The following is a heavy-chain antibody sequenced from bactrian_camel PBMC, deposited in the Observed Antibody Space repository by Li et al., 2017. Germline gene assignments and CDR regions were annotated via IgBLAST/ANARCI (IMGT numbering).Heavy chain of an antibody. Sequence: HVQLVESGGALVQPGGSRRLSCAASGYTYSQYCMGWFRQAPEKEVEGVAAISIDGTVTYADSVKGRFTISQDSANTMSLRMDNLQPEDTAVYYCVRDGTSWSFDYWGQGTQVTVS. V-gene: IGHV3S6*01. CDR1: GYTYSQYC. D-gene: IGHD1*01. J-gene: IGHJ6*01. CDR3: VRDGTSWSFDY. CDR2: ISIDGTVT.